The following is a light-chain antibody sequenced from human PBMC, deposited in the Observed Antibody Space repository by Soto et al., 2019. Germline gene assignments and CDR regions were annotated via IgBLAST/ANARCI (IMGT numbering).Light chain of an antibody. CDR3: QQFNV. Sequence: AIQLTQSPSSLSASVGDRVTITCRASQGIGSALAWYQQKPGKAPKLLIYDASSLESGVPSRFSGSGSGTDFTLAISSLQPEDFATYYCQQFNVFGGGTKVDI. CDR2: DAS. J-gene: IGKJ4*01. V-gene: IGKV1-13*02. CDR1: QGIGSA.